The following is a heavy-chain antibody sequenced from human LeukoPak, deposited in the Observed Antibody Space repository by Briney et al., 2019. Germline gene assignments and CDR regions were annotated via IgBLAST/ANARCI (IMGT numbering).Heavy chain of an antibody. CDR3: VRDRNYYDSGGYPFDP. CDR1: GYTFTSYY. D-gene: IGHD3-22*01. J-gene: IGHJ5*02. V-gene: IGHV1-2*02. CDR2: INPNSGGT. Sequence: ASVKVSCKASGYTFTSYYMHWVRQAPGQGLEWMGWINPNSGGTNYAQNFQGRVTMTTDMSISTAYMELSRLTSDDTAVYYCVRDRNYYDSGGYPFDPWGQGTLVTVSS.